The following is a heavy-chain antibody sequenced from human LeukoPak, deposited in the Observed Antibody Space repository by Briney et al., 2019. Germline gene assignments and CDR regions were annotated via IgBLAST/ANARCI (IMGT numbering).Heavy chain of an antibody. CDR2: IYTSGST. CDR1: GGSISSYY. V-gene: IGHV4-4*07. D-gene: IGHD6-19*01. Sequence: ASETLSLTCTVSGGSISSYYWSWIRQPAGRGLEWIGRIYTSGSTNYNPSLKSRVTISVDKSKNQFSLKLSSVTAADTAVYYCAREGTAVAGTPSFDYWGQGTLVTVSS. CDR3: AREGTAVAGTPSFDY. J-gene: IGHJ4*02.